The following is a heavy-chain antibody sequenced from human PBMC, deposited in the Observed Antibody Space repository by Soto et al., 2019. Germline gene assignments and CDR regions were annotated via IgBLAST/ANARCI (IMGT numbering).Heavy chain of an antibody. CDR1: GFSLTTSGVG. CDR3: VRFWSCIFVPRHRDAFDL. CDR2: VYWDNDT. V-gene: IGHV2-5*02. J-gene: IGHJ3*01. D-gene: IGHD3-3*01. Sequence: QITLKESGPPLVTPTQTLTLACSLSGFSLTTSGVGVGWIRQPPGKALEFLALVYWDNDTRYRPSLRTRLTITKDTSETLVVLTMTNVDPVDTATYYCVRFWSCIFVPRHRDAFDLWCQGTMVTVSS.